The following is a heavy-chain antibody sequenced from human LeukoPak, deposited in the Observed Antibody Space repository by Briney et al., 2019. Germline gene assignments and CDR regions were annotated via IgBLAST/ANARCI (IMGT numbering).Heavy chain of an antibody. CDR1: EFTFSSYA. V-gene: IGHV3-23*01. D-gene: IGHD2-21*01. CDR2: ISGSGGST. CDR3: AKLFGYYFDY. J-gene: IGHJ4*02. Sequence: GGSLRLSCAASEFTFSSYAMSWVRQAPGKGLEWVSAISGSGGSTYYADSVKGRLTISRDNSKNTLYLQMNSLRAEDTAVYYCAKLFGYYFDYWGQGTLVTVSS.